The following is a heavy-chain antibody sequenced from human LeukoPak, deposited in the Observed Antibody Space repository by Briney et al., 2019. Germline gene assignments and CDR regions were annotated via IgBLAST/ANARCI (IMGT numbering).Heavy chain of an antibody. Sequence: GGSLRLSCAASGFTFSSYGMHWVRQAPGKGLEWVAVISYDGSNKYYADSVKGRFTISRDNSKNTLYLQMNSLGAEDTAVYYCAKDPGMEDYWGQGTLVTVSS. J-gene: IGHJ4*02. D-gene: IGHD5-18*01. CDR2: ISYDGSNK. V-gene: IGHV3-30*18. CDR3: AKDPGMEDY. CDR1: GFTFSSYG.